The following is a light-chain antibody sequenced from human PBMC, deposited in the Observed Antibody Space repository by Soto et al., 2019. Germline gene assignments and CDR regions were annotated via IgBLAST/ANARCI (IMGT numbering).Light chain of an antibody. Sequence: QSVLTQPASVSGSPGQSITISCTGTSSDVGGYNFVSWYHQYPGKAPKLMIHDVTSRPSGVSNRFSGSKSGTTASLTISGLQAEDEADYYCCSYTRSTSYVFGTGTKVTVL. CDR1: SSDVGGYNF. V-gene: IGLV2-14*01. J-gene: IGLJ1*01. CDR3: CSYTRSTSYV. CDR2: DVT.